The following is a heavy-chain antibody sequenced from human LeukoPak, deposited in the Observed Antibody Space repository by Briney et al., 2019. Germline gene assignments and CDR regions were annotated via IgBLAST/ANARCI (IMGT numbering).Heavy chain of an antibody. D-gene: IGHD4-17*01. J-gene: IGHJ4*02. CDR1: GGSISSSSHY. CDR2: IYYSGST. V-gene: IGHV4-39*07. Sequence: SETLSLTCTVSGGSISSSSHYWGGIRQPPEKRLEWIGSIYYSGSTYHNPSLKSRVTISADTSKNQFSLKLSSVTAADTAVYYCATTTIRLGYWGQGALVTVSS. CDR3: ATTTIRLGY.